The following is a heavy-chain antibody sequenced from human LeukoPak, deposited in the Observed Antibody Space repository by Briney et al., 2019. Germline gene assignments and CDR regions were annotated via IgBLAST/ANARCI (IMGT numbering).Heavy chain of an antibody. D-gene: IGHD2-15*01. Sequence: RASVKVSCKASGYTFTSYGISWVRQAPGQGLEWMGWISAYNGNTNYAQKLQGRVTMTTDTSTSTAYMELRSLRSDDTAVYYCARDQHCSGGSCYGPIDYWGQGTLVTVSS. CDR1: GYTFTSYG. J-gene: IGHJ4*02. CDR2: ISAYNGNT. CDR3: ARDQHCSGGSCYGPIDY. V-gene: IGHV1-18*01.